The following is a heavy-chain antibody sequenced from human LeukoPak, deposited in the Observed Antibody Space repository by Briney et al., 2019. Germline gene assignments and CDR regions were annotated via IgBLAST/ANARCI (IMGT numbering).Heavy chain of an antibody. CDR2: MNPNNGGT. J-gene: IGHJ6*02. CDR1: GYTFTSYD. V-gene: IGHV1-8*01. D-gene: IGHD3-3*01. CDR3: ARGAIFGVTPRGYGMDV. Sequence: ASVKVSCKGSGYTFTSYDINWVRQATGQGLEGVGWMNPNNGGTDYAQKFQGRVTMTRDTSTGTLYMELNSLRSEDTAVYYCARGAIFGVTPRGYGMDVWGQGTTVTVSS.